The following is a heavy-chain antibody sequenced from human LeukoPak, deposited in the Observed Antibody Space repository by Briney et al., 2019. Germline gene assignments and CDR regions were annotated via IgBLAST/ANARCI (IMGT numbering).Heavy chain of an antibody. CDR2: IYTSGST. CDR3: ARVRYFDWFVFDY. D-gene: IGHD3-9*01. Sequence: PSETLSLTCTVSGGSISSYYWSWIRQPPGQGLEWIGYIYTSGSTNYNPSLKSRVTISVDTSKNQFSLKLSSVTAADTAVYYCARVRYFDWFVFDYWGQGTLVTVSS. CDR1: GGSISSYY. V-gene: IGHV4-4*09. J-gene: IGHJ4*02.